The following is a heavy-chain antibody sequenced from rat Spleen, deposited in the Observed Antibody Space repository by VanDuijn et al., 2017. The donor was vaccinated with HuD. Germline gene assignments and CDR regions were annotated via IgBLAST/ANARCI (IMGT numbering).Heavy chain of an antibody. J-gene: IGHJ3*01. CDR1: GFSLTSYN. V-gene: IGHV2-32*01. Sequence: QVQLKESGPGLVQPSQTLSLTCTVAGFSLTSYNVHWVRQPPGKGLEWMGVMWRDGDTSSNPALKSRLSISRDTSKSQFFLKMSSLQTEDTATYYCARETYIGTTNWFAYWGQGTLVTVSS. CDR3: ARETYIGTTNWFAY. D-gene: IGHD1-5*01. CDR2: MWRDGDT.